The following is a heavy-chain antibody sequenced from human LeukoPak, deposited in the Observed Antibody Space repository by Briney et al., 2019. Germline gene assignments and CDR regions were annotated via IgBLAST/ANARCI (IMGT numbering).Heavy chain of an antibody. CDR3: ARDRLSSWYSRYFDY. Sequence: PGGSLRLSCAASGFTFSSYSMNWVRQAPGKGLEWVSSISSSSSYIYYADSVKGRFPISRDNAKNSLYLQMNSLRAEDTAVYYCARDRLSSWYSRYFDYWGQGTLVTVSS. V-gene: IGHV3-21*01. CDR2: ISSSSSYI. D-gene: IGHD6-13*01. J-gene: IGHJ4*02. CDR1: GFTFSSYS.